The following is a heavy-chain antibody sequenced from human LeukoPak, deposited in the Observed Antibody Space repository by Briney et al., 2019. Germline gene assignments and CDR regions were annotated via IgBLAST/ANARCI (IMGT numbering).Heavy chain of an antibody. J-gene: IGHJ4*02. Sequence: PSETLSLTCTVSGGSVSSSFRGWIRQPQGKGLRWIGYIYHTGNTNYNPSLKSRATISVDTSKNQFSLKVTSVTAADTAVYYCAREASGSGTFYFDSWGQGTLVTVSS. CDR1: GGSVSSSF. CDR3: AREASGSGTFYFDS. CDR2: IYHTGNT. V-gene: IGHV4-59*02.